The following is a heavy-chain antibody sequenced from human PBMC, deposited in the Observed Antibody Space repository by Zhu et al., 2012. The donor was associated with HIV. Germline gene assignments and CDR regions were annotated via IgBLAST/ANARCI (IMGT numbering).Heavy chain of an antibody. CDR3: ARKQWELLSAFDI. CDR1: GGSISSGDYY. CDR2: IYYSGTT. V-gene: IGHV4-30-4*08. Sequence: VQLQESGPGLVKPSQTLSLTCTVSGGSISSGDYYWSWVRQSPVRGLEWIGYIYYSGTTYYIPSLKSRVTISVDTSKNQFSLKLTSVTAADTAMYYCARKQWELLSAFDIWGQGTSGHRLF. J-gene: IGHJ3*02. D-gene: IGHD1-26*01.